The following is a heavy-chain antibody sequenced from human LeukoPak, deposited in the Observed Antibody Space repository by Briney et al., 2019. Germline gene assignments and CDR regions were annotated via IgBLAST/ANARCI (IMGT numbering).Heavy chain of an antibody. J-gene: IGHJ3*02. Sequence: GESLKISCKGSGYSFTSYWIGWVRQMPGKGLEWMGIIYPGDSDTRYSPSFQGQVTFSADKSVSTAYLQWSSLKASDTAMYYCARRLTTANADAFDIWGQGTMVTVSS. V-gene: IGHV5-51*01. D-gene: IGHD4-17*01. CDR3: ARRLTTANADAFDI. CDR2: IYPGDSDT. CDR1: GYSFTSYW.